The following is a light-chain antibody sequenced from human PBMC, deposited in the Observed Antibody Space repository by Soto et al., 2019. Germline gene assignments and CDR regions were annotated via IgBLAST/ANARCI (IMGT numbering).Light chain of an antibody. CDR2: AAS. CDR1: QGIGSW. Sequence: DIQMTQSPSSVSASVGDRVTITCRASQGIGSWVAWYQQKPGKAPMVLIFAASNLQSGVPSRFSGSGSGTDFTLTISSLQPEDFATYYCQQTDSFPLTFGQGTRLEIK. J-gene: IGKJ5*01. V-gene: IGKV1-12*01. CDR3: QQTDSFPLT.